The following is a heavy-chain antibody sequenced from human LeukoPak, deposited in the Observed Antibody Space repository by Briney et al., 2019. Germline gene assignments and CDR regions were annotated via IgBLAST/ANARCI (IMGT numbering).Heavy chain of an antibody. J-gene: IGHJ4*02. CDR1: GGSISTYY. Sequence: SETLSLTCTISGGSISTYYWSWIRQPPGKGLEWIGYIDYSGSTNYNPSLRSRVAISVDTSKNHFSLKVTSVTAADTAVYYCARGVDLDYWGQGTLVTVSS. V-gene: IGHV4-59*01. D-gene: IGHD3-10*01. CDR3: ARGVDLDY. CDR2: IDYSGST.